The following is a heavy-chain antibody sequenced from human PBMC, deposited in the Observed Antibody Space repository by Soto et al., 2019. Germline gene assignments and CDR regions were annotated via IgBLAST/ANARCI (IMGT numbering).Heavy chain of an antibody. V-gene: IGHV3-30*18. J-gene: IGHJ4*02. D-gene: IGHD6-19*01. CDR1: GFTFSDYA. CDR3: AKEGRQWLVTSDFNY. Sequence: VQLVESGGGVVQPGRSLRLSCAASGFTFSDYAMHWVRQAPGKGLEWVAVVSHDGRNTHYADSVKGRFTISRDSSKNTVPLEMTSPRAEDPAVYYCAKEGRQWLVTSDFNYWGQGALVTVSS. CDR2: VSHDGRNT.